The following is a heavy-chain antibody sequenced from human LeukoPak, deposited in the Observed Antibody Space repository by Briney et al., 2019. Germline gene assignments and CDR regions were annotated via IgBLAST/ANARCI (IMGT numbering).Heavy chain of an antibody. D-gene: IGHD3-22*01. J-gene: IGHJ4*02. Sequence: GGSLRLSCAASGFTFSSYSMNWVRQAPGKGQEWVSSISSSSSYIYYADSVKGRFTISRDNAKNSLYLQMNSLRAEDTAVYYCARDLEANYYDSSGYPTGYWGQGTLVTVSS. CDR1: GFTFSSYS. CDR3: ARDLEANYYDSSGYPTGY. V-gene: IGHV3-21*01. CDR2: ISSSSSYI.